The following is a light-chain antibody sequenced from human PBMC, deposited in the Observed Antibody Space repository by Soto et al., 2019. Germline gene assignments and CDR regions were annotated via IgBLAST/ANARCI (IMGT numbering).Light chain of an antibody. CDR3: QSYDSSLSGYYV. V-gene: IGLV1-40*01. CDR2: GNS. Sequence: QSVLKQPPSVSGAPGQRVTISCTGSSSNIGAGYDVHWYQQLPGTAPKLLIYGNSNRPSGVPDRFSGSKSGTSASLAITGLQAEDEAYYYCQSYDSSLSGYYVFGTGTKVTVL. CDR1: SSNIGAGYD. J-gene: IGLJ1*01.